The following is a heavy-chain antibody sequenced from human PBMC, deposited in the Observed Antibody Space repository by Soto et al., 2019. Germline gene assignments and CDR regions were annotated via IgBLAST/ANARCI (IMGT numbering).Heavy chain of an antibody. CDR1: GFTFSDYG. D-gene: IGHD1-7*01. J-gene: IGHJ4*02. V-gene: IGHV3-33*01. CDR2: VWFDGSIQ. Sequence: GGSLRLSCVASGFTFSDYGIHWVRQAPDKGLEWVAVVWFDGSIQYYGDSVKGRFTISRDNSNNTVDLQMNNLRAEDTAVYYCARVDFGGNSYYFDYWGQGTPVTVS. CDR3: ARVDFGGNSYYFDY.